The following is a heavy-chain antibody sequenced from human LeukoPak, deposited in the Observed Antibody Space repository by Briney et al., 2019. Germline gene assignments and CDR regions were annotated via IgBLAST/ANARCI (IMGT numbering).Heavy chain of an antibody. CDR3: ARDHYSDSSGYYFYFYGMDV. CDR2: ISSSSNYI. V-gene: IGHV3-21*06. CDR1: GFTFSSYS. Sequence: GGSLRLSCAASGFTFSSYSMNWVRQAPGKGLEWVSAISSSSNYIHYADSMKGRFTISRDNARNSLYLQMNSLRAEDTAVYYCARDHYSDSSGYYFYFYGMDVWGQGTTVTVSS. D-gene: IGHD3-22*01. J-gene: IGHJ6*02.